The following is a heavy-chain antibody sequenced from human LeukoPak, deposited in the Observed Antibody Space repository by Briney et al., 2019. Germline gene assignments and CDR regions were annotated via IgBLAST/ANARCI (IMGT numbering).Heavy chain of an antibody. D-gene: IGHD3-22*01. J-gene: IGHJ4*02. CDR1: GFTFSSYS. CDR2: ISSSSSYI. V-gene: IGHV3-21*01. Sequence: GGSLRLSCAASGFTFSSYSMNWVRQAPGKGLEWVSSISSSSSYIYYADSVEGRFTISRDNAKNSLYLQMNSLRAEDTAVYYCARDLSYYDSSGTYYFDYWGQGTLVTVSS. CDR3: ARDLSYYDSSGTYYFDY.